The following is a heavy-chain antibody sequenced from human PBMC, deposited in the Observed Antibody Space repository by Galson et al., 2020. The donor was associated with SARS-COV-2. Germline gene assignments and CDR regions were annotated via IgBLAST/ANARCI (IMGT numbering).Heavy chain of an antibody. V-gene: IGHV1-8*01. CDR2: MNPNSGNT. CDR3: ARSPGYCSSSSCYYDYYYGMDV. J-gene: IGHJ6*02. CDR1: GYTFTSYD. D-gene: IGHD2-2*01. Sequence: ASVKVSCKASGYTFTSYDINWVRQATGQGLEWMGWMNPNSGNTGYAQKFQGRVTMTRNTSISTAYMQLSSLRSEDTAVYYCARSPGYCSSSSCYYDYYYGMDVWGQGTTVTVSS.